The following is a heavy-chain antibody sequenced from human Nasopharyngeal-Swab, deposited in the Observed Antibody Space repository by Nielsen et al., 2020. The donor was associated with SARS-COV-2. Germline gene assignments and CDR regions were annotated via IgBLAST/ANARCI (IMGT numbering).Heavy chain of an antibody. V-gene: IGHV1-2*06. D-gene: IGHD6-6*01. Sequence: WVRQAPGQGLEWMGRINPNSGGTNYAQKFQGRVTMTRDTSIRTAYMELSRLRSDDTAVYYCASWGSSSGAFDYWGQGTLVTVSP. CDR2: INPNSGGT. J-gene: IGHJ4*02. CDR3: ASWGSSSGAFDY.